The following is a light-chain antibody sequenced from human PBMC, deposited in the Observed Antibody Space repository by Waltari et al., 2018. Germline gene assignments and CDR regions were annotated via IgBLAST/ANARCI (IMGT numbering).Light chain of an antibody. J-gene: IGKJ1*01. CDR1: QSVSRT. CDR2: AAS. Sequence: EIVLTQSPGTLSLSPGERATLSCGTSQSVSRTLAWYQQKPGQAPRLLIYAASSRATGIPDRFSGSGSGTDFSLTISRLEPEDFAVYYCQHYVTLPVTFGPGTKVEIK. CDR3: QHYVTLPVT. V-gene: IGKV3-20*01.